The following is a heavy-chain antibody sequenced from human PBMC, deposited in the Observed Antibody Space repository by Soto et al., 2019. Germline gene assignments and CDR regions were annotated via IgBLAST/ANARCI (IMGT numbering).Heavy chain of an antibody. Sequence: ASVKVSCTASGYTFTGYYMYWVRQATGQGLECMVWIIPNSGVTKYAQKFQGWVTMTRDTSISTAYMELSRLRSDDTAVYYCAIDVWDSSSLAPPYGMDVWGQGTTVSVS. CDR3: AIDVWDSSSLAPPYGMDV. CDR1: GYTFTGYY. V-gene: IGHV1-2*04. J-gene: IGHJ6*02. CDR2: IIPNSGVT. D-gene: IGHD6-6*01.